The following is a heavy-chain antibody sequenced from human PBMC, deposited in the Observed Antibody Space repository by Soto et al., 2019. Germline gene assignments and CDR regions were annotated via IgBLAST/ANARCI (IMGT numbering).Heavy chain of an antibody. D-gene: IGHD5-18*01. Sequence: ASVKVSCKASGYSFTGSYMHWVRQAPGQGLEWMGWINPNTGGTNYAQKFQGRVTITRDTSISTAYMELSRLRSDDTAVYYCAKEGDGYNAWGQGTLVTVSS. V-gene: IGHV1-2*02. CDR1: GYSFTGSY. J-gene: IGHJ5*02. CDR2: INPNTGGT. CDR3: AKEGDGYNA.